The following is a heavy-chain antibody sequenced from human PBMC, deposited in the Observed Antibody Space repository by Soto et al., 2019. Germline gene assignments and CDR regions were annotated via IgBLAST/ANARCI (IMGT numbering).Heavy chain of an antibody. Sequence: SGPTLVNPTQTLTLTCTFSGFSLSTSGMRVSWICQPPGKALEWLARIDWDDDKFYSTSLKTRLTISKDTSKNQVVLTMTNMDPVDTATYYCARTNVVVVAATLYYFDYWGQGTLVTVSS. CDR1: GFSLSTSGMR. V-gene: IGHV2-70*04. CDR2: IDWDDDK. D-gene: IGHD2-15*01. J-gene: IGHJ4*02. CDR3: ARTNVVVVAATLYYFDY.